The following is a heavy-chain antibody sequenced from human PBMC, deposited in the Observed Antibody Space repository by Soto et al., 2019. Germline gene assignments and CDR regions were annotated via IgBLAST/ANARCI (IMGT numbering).Heavy chain of an antibody. CDR2: IGTAGDT. CDR1: GFTFSSYD. J-gene: IGHJ6*03. V-gene: IGHV3-13*01. Sequence: SGFTFSSYDMHWVRQATGKGLEWVSAIGTAGDTYYPGSVKGRFTISRENAKNSLYLQMNSLRAGDTAVYYCAREGGYDYMDVWGKGTTVTVSS. D-gene: IGHD2-15*01. CDR3: AREGGYDYMDV.